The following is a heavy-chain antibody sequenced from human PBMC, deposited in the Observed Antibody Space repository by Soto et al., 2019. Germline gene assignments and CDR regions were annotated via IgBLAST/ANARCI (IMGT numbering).Heavy chain of an antibody. D-gene: IGHD3-16*01. CDR1: GGSVSSHH. CDR2: DYSDST. V-gene: IGHV4-59*08. Sequence: QVQLQESGPGLVKPSETLSLTCTVSGGSVSSHHWTWIRQPPGKGLEWIGDYSDSTSYSPSLKSRVPISAATSKNQCSLKLSSVTATDPAVYYCATYRRGEGGRGYGGQGTLVTVSS. CDR3: ATYRRGEGGRGY. J-gene: IGHJ4*02.